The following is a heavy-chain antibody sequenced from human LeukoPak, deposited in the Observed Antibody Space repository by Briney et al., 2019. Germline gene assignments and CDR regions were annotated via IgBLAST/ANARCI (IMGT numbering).Heavy chain of an antibody. CDR1: GYTFTSYW. CDR2: ISAYNGNT. J-gene: IGHJ4*02. V-gene: IGHV1-18*01. D-gene: IGHD3-10*01. Sequence: VGSVKVSCKGSGYTFTSYWFSWGGQAPGQRLVGVGWISAYNGNTNYAQKLQGRVTMTTDTSTSTAYMELRSLRSDDTAVYYCARAVWFGELLYDYWGQGTLVTVSS. CDR3: ARAVWFGELLYDY.